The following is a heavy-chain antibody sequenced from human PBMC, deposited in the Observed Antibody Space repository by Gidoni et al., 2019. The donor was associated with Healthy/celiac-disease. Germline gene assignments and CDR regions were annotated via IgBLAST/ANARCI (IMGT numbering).Heavy chain of an antibody. CDR3: ARIPSGSYWGWFDP. J-gene: IGHJ5*02. V-gene: IGHV2-70*01. CDR1: GFSLSTSGMC. CDR2: IDWDDDK. Sequence: QVTLRESGPALVKPTQTLTLTCTFSGFSLSTSGMCVSWIRQPPGKALEWLALIDWDDDKYYSTSLKTRLTISKDTSKNQVVLTMTNMDPVDTATYYCARIPSGSYWGWFDPWGQGTLVTVSS. D-gene: IGHD1-26*01.